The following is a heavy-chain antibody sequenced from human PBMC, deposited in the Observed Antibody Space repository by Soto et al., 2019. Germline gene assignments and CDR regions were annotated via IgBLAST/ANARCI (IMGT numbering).Heavy chain of an antibody. V-gene: IGHV4-38-2*01. Sequence: TSETLSLTXAVSGYSISSGYYWGWIRQPPGKGLEWIGSIYHSGSTYYNPSLKSRVTISVDTSKNQFSLKLSSVTAADTAVYYCARAYGSGSYDWFDPWGQGTQVTVSS. D-gene: IGHD3-10*01. CDR2: IYHSGST. CDR1: GYSISSGYY. CDR3: ARAYGSGSYDWFDP. J-gene: IGHJ5*02.